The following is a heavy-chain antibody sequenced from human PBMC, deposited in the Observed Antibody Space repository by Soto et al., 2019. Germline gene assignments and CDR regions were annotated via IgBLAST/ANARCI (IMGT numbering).Heavy chain of an antibody. Sequence: QVQLVQSGAEVKKPGASVKVSCKASGYTFTSYDINWVRQATGQGLEWMGWMNSIIDNPGYAQEFQGRVTMTRTTYITTAFMELNILRSRDTAVYFCASAVGALSSMDVWGQGTTVTVSS. CDR2: MNSIIDNP. CDR3: ASAVGALSSMDV. D-gene: IGHD3-3*01. CDR1: GYTFTSYD. V-gene: IGHV1-8*01. J-gene: IGHJ6*02.